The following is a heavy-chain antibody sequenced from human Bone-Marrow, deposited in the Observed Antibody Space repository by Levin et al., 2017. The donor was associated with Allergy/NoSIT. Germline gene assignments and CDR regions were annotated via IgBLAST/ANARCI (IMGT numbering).Heavy chain of an antibody. CDR1: GFTVYNNY. Sequence: QTGGSLRLSCAVSGFTVYNNYMSWVRQAPGKGLEWVSLIYSGGTTQYADSVKGRFTISRDSSKNTMYLQMHSLTPEDTAMYYCARNVPLAANGYWGQGTLVTVSS. CDR3: ARNVPLAANGY. J-gene: IGHJ4*02. CDR2: IYSGGTT. V-gene: IGHV3-66*01. D-gene: IGHD2-8*01.